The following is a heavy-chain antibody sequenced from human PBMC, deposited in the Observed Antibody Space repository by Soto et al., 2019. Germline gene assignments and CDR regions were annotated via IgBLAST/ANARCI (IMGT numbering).Heavy chain of an antibody. Sequence: QVQLVESGGGVVQPGRSLRLSCAASGFTFSSYAMHWVRQAPGKGLEWVAVISYDGSNTYYADSVKGRFTISRDNSKKTLSLQMNSLRAEDTSVYYCARAPGIYRLYYFDYWGQGTLITVSS. V-gene: IGHV3-30-3*01. CDR1: GFTFSSYA. CDR3: ARAPGIYRLYYFDY. J-gene: IGHJ4*02. CDR2: ISYDGSNT.